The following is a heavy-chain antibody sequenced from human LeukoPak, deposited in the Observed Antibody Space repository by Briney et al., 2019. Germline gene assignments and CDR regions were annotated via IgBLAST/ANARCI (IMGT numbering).Heavy chain of an antibody. CDR2: ISWNSHSI. J-gene: IGHJ2*01. CDR1: GFTFDDCA. D-gene: IGHD1-26*01. V-gene: IGHV3-9*01. Sequence: PGGSLRLSCAASGFTFDDCAMHWVRQAPGKGLEWVSGISWNSHSIGYADSVKGRFTISRDNAKNSLYLQMSNLRAEDTAFYYCARKGNIVGATDSWYFDLWGRGTLVTVSS. CDR3: ARKGNIVGATDSWYFDL.